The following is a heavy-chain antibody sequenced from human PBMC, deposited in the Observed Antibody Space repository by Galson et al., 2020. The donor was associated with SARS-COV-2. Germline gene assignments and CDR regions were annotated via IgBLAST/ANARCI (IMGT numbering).Heavy chain of an antibody. D-gene: IGHD1-26*01. CDR3: IKDGGRNYYYVLYLDV. V-gene: IGHV3-23*01. J-gene: IGHJ6*03. CDR2: TPGGTERT. Sequence: GGSMRLSCAAYGLTSRNYAMNWVRQAPGKGLEWVSSTPGGTERTYYADSVKGRLTLSRDDSKNTVFLELNNLRADDTAVYYCIKDGGRNYYYVLYLDVWGKGTTVTVSS. CDR1: GLTSRNYA.